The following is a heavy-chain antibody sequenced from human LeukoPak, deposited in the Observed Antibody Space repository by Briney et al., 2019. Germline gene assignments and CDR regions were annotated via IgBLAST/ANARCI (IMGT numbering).Heavy chain of an antibody. V-gene: IGHV3-13*04. Sequence: GGSLRLSCAASGFKFSNSDMHWVRQSAGRGLEWVSTNGTEADPFYPGSVKGRFTISRDNAKDSLYLQMNSLRVEDTGVYYCATGERPPPYTTDAWYFALWGRGTRVTVSS. D-gene: IGHD1-26*01. J-gene: IGHJ2*01. CDR2: NGTEADP. CDR3: ATGERPPPYTTDAWYFAL. CDR1: GFKFSNSD.